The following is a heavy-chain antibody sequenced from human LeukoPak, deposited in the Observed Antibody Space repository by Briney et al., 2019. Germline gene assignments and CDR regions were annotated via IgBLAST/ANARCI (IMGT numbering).Heavy chain of an antibody. Sequence: SETLSLTCTVSGGSISSSSYYWGWIRQPPGKGLEWIGSIYYSGSTYYNPSLKSRVTISVDTSKNQFSLKLSSVTAADTAVYYRARHEYWFDPWGQGTLVTVSS. V-gene: IGHV4-39*01. CDR2: IYYSGST. CDR1: GGSISSSSYY. CDR3: ARHEYWFDP. J-gene: IGHJ5*02.